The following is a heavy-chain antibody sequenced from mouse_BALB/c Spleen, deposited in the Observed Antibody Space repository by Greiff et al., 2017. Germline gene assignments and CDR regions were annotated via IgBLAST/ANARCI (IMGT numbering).Heavy chain of an antibody. V-gene: IGHV1-5*01. J-gene: IGHJ2*01. Sequence: EVQLQQSGTVLARPGASVKMSCKASGYTFTSYWMHWVKQRPGQGLEWIGAIYPGNSDTSYNQKFKGKAKLTAVTSTSTAYMELSSLTNEDSAVYYCTRYEDYYGSSYGYWGQGTTLTVSS. CDR3: TRYEDYYGSSYGY. D-gene: IGHD1-1*01. CDR1: GYTFTSYW. CDR2: IYPGNSDT.